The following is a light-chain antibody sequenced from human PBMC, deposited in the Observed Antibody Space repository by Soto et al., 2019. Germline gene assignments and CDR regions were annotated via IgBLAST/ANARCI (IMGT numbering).Light chain of an antibody. V-gene: IGKV3-15*01. CDR3: QQYNKWPPWT. Sequence: EIVMTQSPATLSASPGERATLSCRASQSVNSNLAWYQQKPGQAHRLLIYGAATRATGIPARFSGSGSETVFTLTISSLQSEDFAVYYCQQYNKWPPWTFGQGTKVEIK. J-gene: IGKJ1*01. CDR2: GAA. CDR1: QSVNSN.